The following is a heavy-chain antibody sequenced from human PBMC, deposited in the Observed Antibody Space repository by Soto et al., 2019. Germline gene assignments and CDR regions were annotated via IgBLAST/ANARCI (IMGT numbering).Heavy chain of an antibody. J-gene: IGHJ4*02. V-gene: IGHV3-11*05. CDR3: ARGGDILTGYSTLDY. CDR1: GFTFSDYY. Sequence: GGSLRLSCAASGFTFSDYYMSWIRQAPGKGLEWVSYISSSSSYTNYADSVKGRFTISRDNAKNSLYLQMNSLRAEDTAVYYCARGGDILTGYSTLDYWGQGTLVTVSS. D-gene: IGHD3-9*01. CDR2: ISSSSSYT.